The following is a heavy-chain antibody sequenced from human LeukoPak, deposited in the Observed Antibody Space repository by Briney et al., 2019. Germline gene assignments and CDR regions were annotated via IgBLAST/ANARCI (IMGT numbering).Heavy chain of an antibody. D-gene: IGHD1-26*01. Sequence: SETLSLTCTVSGGSISGYWCSWIRQPPGKGLEWIGYIYYSGGTNYHPSLNSRVTMSVDTSKSQFSLKLSSVTAADTAVYYCAIGDTRGNDIWSQGTMVTVSS. V-gene: IGHV4-59*01. CDR3: AIGDTRGNDI. CDR1: GGSISGYW. J-gene: IGHJ3*02. CDR2: IYYSGGT.